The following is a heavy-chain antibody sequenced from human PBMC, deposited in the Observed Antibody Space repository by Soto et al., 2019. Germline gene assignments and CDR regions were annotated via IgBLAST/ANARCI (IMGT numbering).Heavy chain of an antibody. CDR1: GYSFTSYW. D-gene: IGHD5-12*01. CDR2: IYPGESDT. CDR3: ARPGYSGPPIPDDAFDI. J-gene: IGHJ3*02. V-gene: IGHV5-51*01. Sequence: GESLKISCKGSGYSFTSYWIGWVRQMPGKGLEWMGIIYPGESDTRYSPSLQGQVNVSADKSISPAYLQWSSLKASDTAMYYCARPGYSGPPIPDDAFDIWGQGTMVTVSS.